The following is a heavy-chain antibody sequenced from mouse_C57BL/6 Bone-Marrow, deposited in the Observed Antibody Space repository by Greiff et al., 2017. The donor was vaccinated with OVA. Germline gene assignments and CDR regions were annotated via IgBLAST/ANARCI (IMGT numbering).Heavy chain of an antibody. CDR2: IDPSDSET. J-gene: IGHJ2*01. Sequence: VQLQQPGAELVRPGSSVKLSCKASGYTFTSYWMHWVKQRPIQGLEWIGNIDPSDSETHYNQKFKDKATVTVDKSSSTAYMQLSSLTSEDSAVYYCAREYYFDYWGQGTTLTVSS. V-gene: IGHV1-52*01. CDR1: GYTFTSYW. CDR3: AREYYFDY.